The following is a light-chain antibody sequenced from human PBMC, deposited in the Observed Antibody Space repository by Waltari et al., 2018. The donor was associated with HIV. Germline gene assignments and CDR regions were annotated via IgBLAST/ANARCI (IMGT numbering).Light chain of an antibody. V-gene: IGKV3-15*01. CDR3: QQYSHCPRT. J-gene: IGKJ1*01. CDR2: GAS. Sequence: MTQSPATLSVSPGASAILSCRASQSISTDLAWFQQKPGQAPRRLIYGASSRSTGIPARFSGGGSGTDFTLTISGLQSEDFAVYYCQQYSHCPRTFGQGTTVDIK. CDR1: QSISTD.